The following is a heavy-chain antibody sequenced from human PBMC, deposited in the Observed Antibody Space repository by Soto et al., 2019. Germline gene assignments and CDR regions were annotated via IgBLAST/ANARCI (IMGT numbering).Heavy chain of an antibody. CDR3: AREPNYFDY. CDR1: GYTFTSYA. J-gene: IGHJ4*02. Sequence: ASVKVSCKASGYTFTSYAMHWVRQAPGQGLEWMGWISAYNGNKKYAQKVQGRVTMTTDTSSSTAYMELRSLRSDDTAVYYCAREPNYFDYWGQGTLVTVSS. V-gene: IGHV1-18*01. CDR2: ISAYNGNK.